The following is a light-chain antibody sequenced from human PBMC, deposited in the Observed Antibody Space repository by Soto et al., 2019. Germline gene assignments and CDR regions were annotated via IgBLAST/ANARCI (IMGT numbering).Light chain of an antibody. CDR1: SSDVGGYNY. V-gene: IGLV2-11*01. CDR3: CSYAGTPYF. Sequence: QSALTQPRSVSGSPGQSVTISCTGTSSDVGGYNYVSWYQQHPGKAPKLMIYDVSKRPSGVPDRFSGSKSGNTASLTISGLQTEDDADYYCCSYAGTPYFFGTGTKVTVL. J-gene: IGLJ1*01. CDR2: DVS.